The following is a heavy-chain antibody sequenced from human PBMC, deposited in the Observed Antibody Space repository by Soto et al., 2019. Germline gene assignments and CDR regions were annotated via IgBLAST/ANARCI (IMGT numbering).Heavy chain of an antibody. Sequence: QLQLQESGSGLVKSSQTLSLTCAVSGGSISSGGYSWSWIRQPPGKGLEWIGYIYHSGSTYYNPTLKIRVTISVDRSTTQLSLKLSSVTAADTAVYYCLSSHAGAHITAAVHWGQGTLVTVSS. D-gene: IGHD6-13*01. CDR3: LSSHAGAHITAAVH. V-gene: IGHV4-30-2*01. CDR2: IYHSGST. J-gene: IGHJ4*02. CDR1: GGSISSGGYS.